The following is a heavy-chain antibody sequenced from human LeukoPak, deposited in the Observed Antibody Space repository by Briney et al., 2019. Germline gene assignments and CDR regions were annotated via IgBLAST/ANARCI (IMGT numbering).Heavy chain of an antibody. V-gene: IGHV3-23*01. Sequence: GGSLRLSCAASGFTFNNYGMSWVRQAPGKGLEWVSAISGSGDSTYYAGSVKGRFTISRDNSKNTLYLQVNSLRAEDTAVYYCVLRTPGNYLDYWGQGTLVTVSS. CDR2: ISGSGDST. CDR1: GFTFNNYG. J-gene: IGHJ4*02. D-gene: IGHD2/OR15-2a*01. CDR3: VLRTPGNYLDY.